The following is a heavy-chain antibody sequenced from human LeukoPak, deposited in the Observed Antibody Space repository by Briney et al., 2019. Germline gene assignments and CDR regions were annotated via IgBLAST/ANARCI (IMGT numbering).Heavy chain of an antibody. D-gene: IGHD3-22*01. CDR2: IYSGGST. CDR1: GFTVSSNY. V-gene: IGHV3-66*02. Sequence: GGSLRLSXAASGFTVSSNYMSWVRQAPGKGLEWVSVIYSGGSTYYADSVKGRFTISRDNSKNTLYLQMNSLRAEDTAVYYCARDQDSSGWDAFGIWGQGTMVTVSS. CDR3: ARDQDSSGWDAFGI. J-gene: IGHJ3*02.